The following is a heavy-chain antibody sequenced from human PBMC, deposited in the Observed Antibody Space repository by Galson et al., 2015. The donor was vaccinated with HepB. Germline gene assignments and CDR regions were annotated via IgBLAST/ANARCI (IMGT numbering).Heavy chain of an antibody. CDR3: ARVLTEITIFGVVITEAYYYYYMDV. D-gene: IGHD3-3*01. V-gene: IGHV7-4-1*02. J-gene: IGHJ6*03. Sequence: SVKVSCKASGYTFTGYAMNWVRQAPGQGLEWMGWINTNTGNPTYAQGFTGRFVFSLDTSVSTAYLQISSLKAEDTAVYYCARVLTEITIFGVVITEAYYYYYMDVWGKGTTVTVSS. CDR1: GYTFTGYA. CDR2: INTNTGNP.